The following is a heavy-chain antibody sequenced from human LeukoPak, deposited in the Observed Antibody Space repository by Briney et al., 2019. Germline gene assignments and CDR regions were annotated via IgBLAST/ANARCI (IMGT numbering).Heavy chain of an antibody. J-gene: IGHJ3*02. CDR1: GFTFSSYW. D-gene: IGHD5-24*01. CDR3: AREGWLHKKDAFDI. CDR2: IKQDGSEK. V-gene: IGHV3-7*01. Sequence: GGSLRLSCAASGFTFSSYWMSWVRQAPGKGLEWVANIKQDGSEKYYVDSVKGRFTISRDNAKNSLYLQMNSLRAEDTAVYYCAREGWLHKKDAFDIWGQGTMVTVSS.